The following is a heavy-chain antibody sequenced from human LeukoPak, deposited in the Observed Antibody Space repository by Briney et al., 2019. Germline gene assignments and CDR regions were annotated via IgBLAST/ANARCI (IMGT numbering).Heavy chain of an antibody. V-gene: IGHV3-7*01. D-gene: IGHD5-18*01. CDR3: ARDRDTYGYVY. J-gene: IGHJ4*02. Sequence: GGSLRLSCAASGFTFNNYWMSWVRQAPGKGLEWVANIKQDGSEKYYVDSVKGRFTISRDNAKNSLYLQMNSLRAEDTAVYYCARDRDTYGYVYWGQGTLVTVSS. CDR2: IKQDGSEK. CDR1: GFTFNNYW.